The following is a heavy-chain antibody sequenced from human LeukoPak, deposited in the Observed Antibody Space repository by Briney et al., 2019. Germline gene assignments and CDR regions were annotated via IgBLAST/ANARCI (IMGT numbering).Heavy chain of an antibody. CDR2: ISSSSSYI. D-gene: IGHD5-12*01. J-gene: IGHJ4*02. CDR3: ARSSSSGYLLGY. V-gene: IGHV3-21*01. CDR1: GFTFSSYS. Sequence: GGSLRLSCAASGFTFSSYSMNWVRQAPGKGLEWVSSISSSSSYIYYADSVKGRFTISRDNAKNSLYLQMNSLRAEDTAAYYCARSSSSGYLLGYWGQGTLVTVSS.